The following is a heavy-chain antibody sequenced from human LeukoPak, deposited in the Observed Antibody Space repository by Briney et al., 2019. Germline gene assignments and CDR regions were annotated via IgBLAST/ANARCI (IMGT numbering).Heavy chain of an antibody. J-gene: IGHJ5*02. CDR3: ARARFVAATRRGDWFDP. Sequence: ASVKVSCKASGYTFTSYDINWVRQATGQGLEWMGWMNPNSGNTGYAQKFQGRVTMTRNTSISTAYMELSSLRSEDTAVYYCARARFVAATRRGDWFDPWGQGTLVTVSS. CDR2: MNPNSGNT. D-gene: IGHD2-15*01. V-gene: IGHV1-8*01. CDR1: GYTFTSYD.